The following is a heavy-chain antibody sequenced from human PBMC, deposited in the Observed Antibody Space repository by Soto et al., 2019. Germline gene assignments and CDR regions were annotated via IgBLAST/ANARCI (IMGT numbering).Heavy chain of an antibody. Sequence: PSETLSLTCTVSGASISRYYWSWIRQSPGKGLEWIGYLYNTGNTIYNPSVKSRVTISVDTSKNQFSLKLNSVTAADTAVYHCARMTDYYDSTLGYWGQGTLVTSPQ. CDR1: GASISRYY. J-gene: IGHJ4*02. V-gene: IGHV4-59*01. CDR3: ARMTDYYDSTLGY. CDR2: LYNTGNT. D-gene: IGHD3-22*01.